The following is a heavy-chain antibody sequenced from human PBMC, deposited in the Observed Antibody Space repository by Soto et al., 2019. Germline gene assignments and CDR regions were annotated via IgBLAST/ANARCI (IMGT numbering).Heavy chain of an antibody. CDR1: GFTFTSSA. V-gene: IGHV1-58*02. J-gene: IGHJ3*02. CDR2: IVVGSGNT. D-gene: IGHD5-12*01. CDR3: AAGVTYDGNFDI. Sequence: SVKVSCKASGFTFTSSAMQWVRQARGQRLEWIGWIVVGSGNTNYAQKFQERVSITRDMSTRTAYMELSSLRSEDTAVYYCAAGVTYDGNFDIWGQGTMGTVSS.